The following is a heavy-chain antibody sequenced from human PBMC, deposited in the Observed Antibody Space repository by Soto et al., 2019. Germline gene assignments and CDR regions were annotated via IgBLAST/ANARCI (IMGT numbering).Heavy chain of an antibody. D-gene: IGHD3-3*01. CDR3: ARDKRDLRFLEWSYYFDY. Sequence: QVQLVESGGGVVQPGRSLRLSCAASGFTFSSYAMHWVRQAPGKGLEWVAVISYDGSNKYYADSMKGRFTISGDNSKTTLYLQMNSLRAEDTAVYYCARDKRDLRFLEWSYYFDYWGQGTLVTVSS. CDR1: GFTFSSYA. J-gene: IGHJ4*02. CDR2: ISYDGSNK. V-gene: IGHV3-30-3*01.